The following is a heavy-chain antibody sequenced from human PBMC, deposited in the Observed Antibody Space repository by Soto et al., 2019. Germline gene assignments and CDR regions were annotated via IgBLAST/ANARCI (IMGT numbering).Heavy chain of an antibody. Sequence: EVQLLESGGGLVQPGGSLRLSCAASGFTFSSYAMSWVRQAPGKGLEWVSAISGSGGSTYYADSVKGRFTISRDNSKNTLYLQMNSLRAEDTAVYYCARKRGGYFVGTRYFDYWGQGTLVTVSS. CDR3: ARKRGGYFVGTRYFDY. D-gene: IGHD3-9*01. CDR2: ISGSGGST. V-gene: IGHV3-23*01. CDR1: GFTFSSYA. J-gene: IGHJ4*02.